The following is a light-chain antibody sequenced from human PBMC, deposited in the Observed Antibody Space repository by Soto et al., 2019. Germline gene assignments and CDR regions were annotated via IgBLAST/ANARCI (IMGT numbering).Light chain of an antibody. CDR2: DVS. CDR1: SSDVGGYNY. CDR3: SSYTSSTTLARV. J-gene: IGLJ3*02. Sequence: QSVLTQPASVSGSPGQSITISYTGTSSDVGGYNYVSWYQQHPGKAPKLMIYDVSNRPSGVSNRFSGSKSGNTASLTISGLQAEDEADYYCSSYTSSTTLARVFGGGTKLTVL. V-gene: IGLV2-14*03.